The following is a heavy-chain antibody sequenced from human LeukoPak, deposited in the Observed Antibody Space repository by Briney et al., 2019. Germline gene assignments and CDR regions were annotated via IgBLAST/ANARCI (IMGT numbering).Heavy chain of an antibody. CDR1: GLTFSSYS. CDR2: ISSGSSYI. V-gene: IGHV3-21*01. J-gene: IGHJ5*02. Sequence: GGSLRLSCAASGLTFSSYSMNWVRQAPGKGLEWVSSISSGSSYIYYADSVKGRFTISRDNAKNSLYLQMSSLRAEDTAVYYCATAPPTYTTSSPPWFDPWGQGTLVTVSS. CDR3: ATAPPTYTTSSPPWFDP. D-gene: IGHD6-6*01.